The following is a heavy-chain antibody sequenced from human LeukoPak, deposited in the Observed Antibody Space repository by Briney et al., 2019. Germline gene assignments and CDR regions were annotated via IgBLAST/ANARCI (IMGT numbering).Heavy chain of an antibody. CDR2: INSDGSNT. D-gene: IGHD3-10*01. CDR3: TRGRGSDY. J-gene: IGHJ4*02. Sequence: PGGSLRLSCAPSGFTFSSYWMQWVRQAPGKGLVWVSRINSDGSNTDYAASVKGRFTISRDNAKNTLYLQMNSLRAEDTAVYYCTRGRGSDYWGQGTLVTVSS. V-gene: IGHV3-74*01. CDR1: GFTFSSYW.